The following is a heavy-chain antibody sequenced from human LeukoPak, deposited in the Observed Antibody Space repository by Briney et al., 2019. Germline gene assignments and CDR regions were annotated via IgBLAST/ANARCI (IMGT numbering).Heavy chain of an antibody. J-gene: IGHJ6*02. V-gene: IGHV3-53*01. D-gene: IGHD6-13*01. CDR2: IYSGGST. CDR3: ARGIAAAGKGYYYYYGMDV. CDR1: GFTVSSNY. Sequence: GGSLRLSCAASGFTVSSNYMSWVRQAPGKGLEWVSVIYSGGSTYYADSVKGRFTISRDNSKNTLYLQMNSLRAEDTAVYYCARGIAAAGKGYYYYYGMDVWGQGTTVTVSS.